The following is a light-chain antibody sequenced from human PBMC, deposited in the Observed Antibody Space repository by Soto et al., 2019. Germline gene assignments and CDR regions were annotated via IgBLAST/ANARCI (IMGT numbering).Light chain of an antibody. J-gene: IGKJ5*01. CDR3: QQRSNWPPIT. CDR2: DAS. Sequence: IMMTQSPATLSVSPGERATLSCRASQSVSSNLAWYQQKPGQAPRLLIYDASNRATGIPARFSGSGSGTDFTLTISSLEPEDFAVYYCQQRSNWPPITFGQGTRLEI. CDR1: QSVSSN. V-gene: IGKV3-11*01.